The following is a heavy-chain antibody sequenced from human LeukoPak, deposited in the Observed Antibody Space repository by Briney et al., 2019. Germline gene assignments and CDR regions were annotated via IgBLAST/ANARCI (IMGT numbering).Heavy chain of an antibody. CDR2: INPNSGGT. D-gene: IGHD2-8*01. V-gene: IGHV1-2*02. CDR1: GYTFTGYY. CDR3: ARTTPHCTNGVCYRGDWFDP. Sequence: ASVKDSCKASGYTFTGYYMHWVRQAPGQGREWMGWINPNSGGTNYAQKFQGRVTMTRDTSISTAYMELSRLRSDDTAVYYCARTTPHCTNGVCYRGDWFDPWGQGTLVTVSS. J-gene: IGHJ5*02.